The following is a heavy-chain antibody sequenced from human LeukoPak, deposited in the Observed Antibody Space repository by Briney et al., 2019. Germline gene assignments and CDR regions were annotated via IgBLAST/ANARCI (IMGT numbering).Heavy chain of an antibody. D-gene: IGHD6-13*01. Sequence: SETLSLTCTVSGGSISSYYWSWIRQPPGKGLEWIGYIYYSWSTSYNPSLKSRVTMSVDTSQNQFSLKLSSVSAVDTAVYYCARTKTGSSSYFEYWGQGTLVTVSS. CDR1: GGSISSYY. CDR3: ARTKTGSSSYFEY. J-gene: IGHJ4*02. V-gene: IGHV4-59*04. CDR2: IYYSWST.